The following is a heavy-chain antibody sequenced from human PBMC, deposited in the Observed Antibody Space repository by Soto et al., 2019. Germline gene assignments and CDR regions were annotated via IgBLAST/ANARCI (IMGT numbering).Heavy chain of an antibody. CDR1: GFTFSNAW. D-gene: IGHD5-12*01. CDR3: TTRASRAPRGYRGRTVQDYYYYGMDV. CDR2: IKSKTDGGTT. V-gene: IGHV3-15*07. J-gene: IGHJ6*02. Sequence: PGGSLRLSCAASGFTFSNAWMNWVRQAPGKGLEWVGRIKSKTDGGTTDYAAPVKGRFTISRDDSKNTLYLQMNSLKTEDTAVYYCTTRASRAPRGYRGRTVQDYYYYGMDVWGQGTTVTVSS.